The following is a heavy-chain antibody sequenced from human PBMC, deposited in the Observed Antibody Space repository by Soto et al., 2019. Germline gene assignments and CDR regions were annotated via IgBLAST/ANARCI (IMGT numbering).Heavy chain of an antibody. CDR2: ISSSSSYT. Sequence: QVQLVESGGGLVKPGGSLRLSCAASGFTFSNYYMSWIRQAPGKGLEWVSYISSSSSYTNYADSVKGRFTISRDNAKNALYLQMLNMRAEGTALYYWAGGQLWFGVHSYYYGMDVWGQGTTVTVSS. CDR1: GFTFSNYY. CDR3: AGGQLWFGVHSYYYGMDV. J-gene: IGHJ6*02. V-gene: IGHV3-11*05. D-gene: IGHD3-10*01.